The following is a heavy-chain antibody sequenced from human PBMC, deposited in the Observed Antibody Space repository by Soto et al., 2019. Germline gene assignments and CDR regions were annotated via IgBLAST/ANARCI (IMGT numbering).Heavy chain of an antibody. CDR2: INPKFGDT. V-gene: IGHV1-2*02. CDR3: ARNMDYYYGRGSGNGHGV. CDR1: GYTFTAYH. J-gene: IGHJ6*02. Sequence: QVQLVQSGAEVKEPGDSVRVSCEASGYTFTAYHIHWVRQAPGQGLEWMGWINPKFGDTTYAQDFEGRVSMTRDMSISTVYMVLSRLTSDDTAIYYGARNMDYYYGRGSGNGHGVWGQGTTVTVFS. D-gene: IGHD3-10*02.